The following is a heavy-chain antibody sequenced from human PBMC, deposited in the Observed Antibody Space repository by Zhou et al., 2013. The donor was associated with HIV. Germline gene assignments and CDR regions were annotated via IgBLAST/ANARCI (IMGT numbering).Heavy chain of an antibody. CDR2: IYPGDSDT. CDR1: GYKFRTYW. V-gene: IGHV5-51*03. Sequence: EVQLVQSGAEAKKPGESLKISCKGSGYKFRTYWIGWVRQMPGKGLEWMGIIYPGDSDTRYSPSFRGRVTISVDASLSTAYLQWSSLKVSDTAMYYCARTPTSISNPYFFDFWGQGTLVTVSS. J-gene: IGHJ4*02. CDR3: ARTPTSISNPYFFDF. D-gene: IGHD6-6*01.